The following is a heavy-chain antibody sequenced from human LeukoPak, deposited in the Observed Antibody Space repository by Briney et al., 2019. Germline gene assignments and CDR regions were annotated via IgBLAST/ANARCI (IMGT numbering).Heavy chain of an antibody. J-gene: IGHJ4*02. CDR3: ARDGSRTYYYDSSGYYYFDY. CDR2: INPSGGST. Sequence: ASVEVSCKASGYTSTSYYMHWVRQAPGQGLEWMGIINPSGGSTSYAQKFQGRVTMTKDTSTSTVYMELSSPRSEDTAVYYCARDGSRTYYYDSSGYYYFDYWGQGTLVTVSS. D-gene: IGHD3-22*01. CDR1: GYTSTSYY. V-gene: IGHV1-46*01.